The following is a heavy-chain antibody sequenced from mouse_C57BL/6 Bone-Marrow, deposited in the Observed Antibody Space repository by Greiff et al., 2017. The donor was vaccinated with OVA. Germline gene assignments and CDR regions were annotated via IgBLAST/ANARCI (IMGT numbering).Heavy chain of an antibody. D-gene: IGHD4-1*01. CDR1: GYTFTSYW. V-gene: IGHV1-72*01. Sequence: QVQLKQPGAELVKPGASVKLSCKASGYTFTSYWMHWVKQRPGRGLEWLGRIDPNSGGTKYNEKFKSKATLTVDKPSSTAYMQLSSLTSEDSAVYYCARELGRLWFAYWGQGTLVTVSA. CDR3: ARELGRLWFAY. CDR2: IDPNSGGT. J-gene: IGHJ3*01.